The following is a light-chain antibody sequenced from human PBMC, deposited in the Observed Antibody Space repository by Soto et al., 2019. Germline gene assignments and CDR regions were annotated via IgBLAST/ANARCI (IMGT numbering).Light chain of an antibody. CDR1: SSDVGGYNY. V-gene: IGLV2-14*01. Sequence: QSVLTQPASVSGSPGQSITISCTGTSSDVGGYNYVSWYQLHPGKAPKLMIYDVSNRPSGVSNRFSGSKSGNTASLTISGLQAEDEADYYCTSYTRSSTLVVFGGGTKLTVL. CDR2: DVS. CDR3: TSYTRSSTLVV. J-gene: IGLJ2*01.